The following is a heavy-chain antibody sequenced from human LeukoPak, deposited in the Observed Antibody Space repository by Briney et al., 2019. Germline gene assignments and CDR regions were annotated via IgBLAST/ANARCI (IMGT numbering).Heavy chain of an antibody. V-gene: IGHV3-23*01. J-gene: IGHJ6*02. Sequence: PGRSLRLSRAASGFTFSSYAMSWVRQAPGKGLEWVSAISGSGGSTYYADSVKGRFTISRDNSKNTLYLQMNSLRAEDTAVYYCAKEDMVRGVTVSFGSSVYYYGMDVWGQGTTVTVSS. CDR2: ISGSGGST. CDR3: AKEDMVRGVTVSFGSSVYYYGMDV. D-gene: IGHD3-10*01. CDR1: GFTFSSYA.